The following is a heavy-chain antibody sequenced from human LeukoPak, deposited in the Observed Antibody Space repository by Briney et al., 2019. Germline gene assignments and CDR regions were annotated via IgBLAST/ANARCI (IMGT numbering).Heavy chain of an antibody. V-gene: IGHV3-33*01. D-gene: IGHD2-2*01. Sequence: GGSLRLSCAASGFTFSSYGVHWVRQAPGKGLEWVAVIWYDGSNKYYADSVKGRFIISRDNSKNTLHLQMNSLRAEDTAVYYCARDVVVVPAAIHYGMDVWGQGTTVTVSS. CDR1: GFTFSSYG. CDR2: IWYDGSNK. J-gene: IGHJ6*02. CDR3: ARDVVVVPAAIHYGMDV.